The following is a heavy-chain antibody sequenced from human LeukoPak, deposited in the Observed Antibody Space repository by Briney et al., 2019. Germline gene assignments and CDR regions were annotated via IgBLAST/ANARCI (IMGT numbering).Heavy chain of an antibody. V-gene: IGHV3-11*01. CDR1: GFSFGDYY. J-gene: IGHJ4*02. D-gene: IGHD4-17*01. CDR3: VRAALAVDDYGDSGAFDYFDY. CDR2: ISGAGSII. Sequence: GGSLRPSCAASGFSFGDYYMSWIRQAPGKGLELVSYISGAGSIIYNIDSVKGRFTISRDNSKKSLYLQMNSLRVEDAAIYYCVRAALAVDDYGDSGAFDYFDYWGQGILVTVSS.